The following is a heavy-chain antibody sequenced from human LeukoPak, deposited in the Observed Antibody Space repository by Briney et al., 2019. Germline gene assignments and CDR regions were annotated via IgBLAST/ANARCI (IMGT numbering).Heavy chain of an antibody. J-gene: IGHJ4*02. CDR1: GGSISSSSYN. CDR2: IYYSGST. CDR3: ARDDVGATTNY. D-gene: IGHD1-26*01. Sequence: SETLSLTCTVSGGSISSSSYNWGWIRQPPGKGLEWIGSIYYSGSTYYNPSLKSRVTISVDTSKNQFSLKLTSVTAADTAVYYCARDDVGATTNYWGQGTLVTVSS. V-gene: IGHV4-39*07.